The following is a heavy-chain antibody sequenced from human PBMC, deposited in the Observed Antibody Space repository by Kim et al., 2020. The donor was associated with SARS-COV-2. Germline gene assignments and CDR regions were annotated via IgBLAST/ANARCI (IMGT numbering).Heavy chain of an antibody. Sequence: GGSLRLSCAASGFTFSSYSMNWVRQAPGKGLEWVSYIRSSSSAIYYSDSVKGRFTISRDNAKNSLFLQMNSLRDEDTAVYYCATDYYDSSGYHHDAFDIWGQGTMVTVSS. J-gene: IGHJ3*02. CDR2: IRSSSSAI. CDR1: GFTFSSYS. V-gene: IGHV3-48*02. D-gene: IGHD3-22*01. CDR3: ATDYYDSSGYHHDAFDI.